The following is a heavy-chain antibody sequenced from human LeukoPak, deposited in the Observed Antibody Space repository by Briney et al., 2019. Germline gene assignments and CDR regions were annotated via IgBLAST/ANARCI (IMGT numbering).Heavy chain of an antibody. D-gene: IGHD2-15*01. CDR1: GYSFTSYW. Sequence: PGESLKISCKGSGYSFTSYWITWVRQMPGKGLEWMGRIDPSDSYINYSPSFQGHVTISADKSITTAYPQWSGLKASDTAMYYCARQSGGSRILDLYYWGQGTLVTVSS. J-gene: IGHJ4*02. CDR2: IDPSDSYI. V-gene: IGHV5-10-1*01. CDR3: ARQSGGSRILDLYY.